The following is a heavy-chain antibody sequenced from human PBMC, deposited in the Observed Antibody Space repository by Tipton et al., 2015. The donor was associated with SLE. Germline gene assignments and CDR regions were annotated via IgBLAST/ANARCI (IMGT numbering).Heavy chain of an antibody. CDR1: GFTFSTFW. Sequence: SLRLSCAASGFTFSTFWMSWVRQAPGKGLEWVADIKEDGSEEYYVDSVKGRFTISRDNAKNSLYLQMNSVRAEDTAVYYCARDSSCYDYWGQGTLLTVSS. CDR2: IKEDGSEE. J-gene: IGHJ4*02. D-gene: IGHD3-22*01. CDR3: ARDSSCYDY. V-gene: IGHV3-7*03.